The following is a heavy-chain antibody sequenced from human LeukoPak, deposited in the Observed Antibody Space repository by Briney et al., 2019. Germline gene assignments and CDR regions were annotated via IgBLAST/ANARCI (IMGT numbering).Heavy chain of an antibody. J-gene: IGHJ4*02. V-gene: IGHV4-38-2*02. CDR2: ISHRGST. CDR1: GYSISNGYY. Sequence: SETLSLTCTVSGYSISNGYYWGWIRQPPGKGLEWVGSISHRGSTYYNPSLKSRVTISVDTSKNQFPLKLSSVTAADTAVYYCARQIGDYVWGSYFFDYWGQGTLVTVSS. CDR3: ARQIGDYVWGSYFFDY. D-gene: IGHD3-16*01.